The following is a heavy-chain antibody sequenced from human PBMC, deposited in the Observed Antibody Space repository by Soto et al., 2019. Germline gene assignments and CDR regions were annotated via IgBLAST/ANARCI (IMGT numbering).Heavy chain of an antibody. V-gene: IGHV4-59*01. J-gene: IGHJ4*02. CDR3: ARIGEREYSGYDGFFDY. CDR2: IYYSGST. D-gene: IGHD5-12*01. CDR1: GGSISSYY. Sequence: SETLSLTCTVSGGSISSYYWIWIRQPPGKGLEWIGYIYYSGSTNYNPSLKSRVTISVDTSKNQFSLKLSSVTAADTAVYYCARIGEREYSGYDGFFDYWGQGTLVTVSS.